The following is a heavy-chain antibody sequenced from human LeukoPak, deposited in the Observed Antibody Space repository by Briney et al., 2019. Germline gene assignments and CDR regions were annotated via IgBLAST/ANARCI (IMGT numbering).Heavy chain of an antibody. CDR1: GGSISSSSYY. V-gene: IGHV4-39*01. CDR2: IYYSGST. Sequence: SETLSLTCTISGGSISSSSYYWGWIRQPPGKGLEWIGSIYYSGSTYYNPSLKSRVTISVDTSKNQFSLKLSSVTAADTAVYYCARRGTVTTERFDYWGQGTLVTVSS. D-gene: IGHD4-11*01. CDR3: ARRGTVTTERFDY. J-gene: IGHJ4*02.